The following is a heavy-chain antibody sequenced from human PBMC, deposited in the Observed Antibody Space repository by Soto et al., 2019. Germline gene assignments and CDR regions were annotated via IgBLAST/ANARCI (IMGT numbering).Heavy chain of an antibody. Sequence: GGSLRLSCADSGFTFSSYWINWVRQAPGKGLEWVANIKQDGSEKYYVDSVKGRFTISRDSAENSVYLQMHSLRAEDTAVYYCAASPDYGPQFDFWGQGSLVTVSS. J-gene: IGHJ4*02. CDR2: IKQDGSEK. D-gene: IGHD4-17*01. CDR3: AASPDYGPQFDF. CDR1: GFTFSSYW. V-gene: IGHV3-7*01.